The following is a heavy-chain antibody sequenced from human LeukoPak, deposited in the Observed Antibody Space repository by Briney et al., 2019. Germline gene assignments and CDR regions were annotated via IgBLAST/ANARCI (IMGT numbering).Heavy chain of an antibody. D-gene: IGHD2-2*01. Sequence: PGGSLRLSCAASGFTVSSNYMSWVRQAPGKGLEWVSVIYSGGSTYYADSVKGRFTISRDNSKNTLYLQMNSLRADDTAVYYCARDSEDCSRTSCYLNWFDPWGQGTLVTVSS. V-gene: IGHV3-66*01. J-gene: IGHJ5*02. CDR2: IYSGGST. CDR1: GFTVSSNY. CDR3: ARDSEDCSRTSCYLNWFDP.